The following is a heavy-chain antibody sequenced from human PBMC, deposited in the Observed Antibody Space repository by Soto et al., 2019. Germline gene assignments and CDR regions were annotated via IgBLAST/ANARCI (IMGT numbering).Heavy chain of an antibody. CDR2: IDSGSSTI. Sequence: EVQLVQSGGGLVKPGGSLRLSCAASGFSFSLYTMNWVRQAPGKGLEWVASIDSGSSTIHYAESMKGRFTISRDNAKKSLYLQMNSLRAEDTAVYYCASARVVAILPDMYWGQGTLVTVSS. CDR1: GFSFSLYT. CDR3: ASARVVAILPDMY. J-gene: IGHJ4*02. V-gene: IGHV3-21*02. D-gene: IGHD2-21*01.